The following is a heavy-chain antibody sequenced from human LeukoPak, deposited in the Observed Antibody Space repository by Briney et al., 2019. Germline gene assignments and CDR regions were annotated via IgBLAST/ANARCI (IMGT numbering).Heavy chain of an antibody. Sequence: SETLSLTCTVSGGSISSYYWSRIRQPAGKGLEWIGRIYTSGSTNYNPSLKSRVTISVDTSKNQFSLKLSSVTAADTAVYYCARVGWDWNDVYWFDPWGQGTLVTVSS. CDR2: IYTSGST. CDR1: GGSISSYY. J-gene: IGHJ5*02. CDR3: ARVGWDWNDVYWFDP. D-gene: IGHD1-1*01. V-gene: IGHV4-4*07.